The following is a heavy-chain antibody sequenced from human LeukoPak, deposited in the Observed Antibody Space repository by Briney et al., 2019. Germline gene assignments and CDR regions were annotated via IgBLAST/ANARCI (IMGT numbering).Heavy chain of an antibody. CDR3: ARRVAVNPRYYFDY. CDR1: GGSISSYY. Sequence: TSETLSLTCTVSGGSISSYYWSWIRQPPGEGLEWIGYIYYSGSTNSNPSLETRVTISGDTSKNQFSLKLSSVTATDTAVYYCARRVAVNPRYYFDYWGQGTLVSVSS. J-gene: IGHJ4*02. V-gene: IGHV4-59*08. CDR2: IYYSGST.